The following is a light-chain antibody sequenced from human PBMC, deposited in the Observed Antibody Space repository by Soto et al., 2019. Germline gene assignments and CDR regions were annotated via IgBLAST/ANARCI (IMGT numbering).Light chain of an antibody. V-gene: IGLV2-8*01. CDR1: SSDVGGYNY. J-gene: IGLJ2*01. Sequence: QSALTQPPSASGSPGQSVTISCTGTSSDVGGYNYVSWYQQHPGKAPKLMIYEVSKRPSGVPDRFSGSKSGNTASLTVSGLQDEDEADYYCSSYAGRSVVFGAGTKLTVL. CDR2: EVS. CDR3: SSYAGRSVV.